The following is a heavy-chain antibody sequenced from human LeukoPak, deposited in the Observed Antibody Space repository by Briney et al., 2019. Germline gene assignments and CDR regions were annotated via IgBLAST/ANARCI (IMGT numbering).Heavy chain of an antibody. CDR3: AKDSMAGTNYYYYYGMDV. J-gene: IGHJ6*02. CDR2: ISGSGGST. CDR1: GFTFSSYA. V-gene: IGHV3-23*01. Sequence: GGSLRLSCAASGFTFSSYAMSWVRQAPGKGLEWVSAISGSGGSTYYADSVKGRFTISRDNSKNTLYLQMNSLRAEDTAVYYCAKDSMAGTNYYYYYGMDVWGQGTTVTVSS. D-gene: IGHD6-19*01.